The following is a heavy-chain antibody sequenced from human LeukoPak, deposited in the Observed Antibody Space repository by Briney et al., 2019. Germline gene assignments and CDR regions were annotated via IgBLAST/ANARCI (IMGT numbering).Heavy chain of an antibody. J-gene: IGHJ6*03. V-gene: IGHV1-18*01. Sequence: ASVKVSCKTAGYTFTNYGISWMRQAPGQGLEWMGWISTYNGNTNYAQKLRGRVTVTTDTSTSTAFMELRSLRSDDTAVYYCASRTPHDILTGYYWVDYYMDVWGKGTTVTVSS. CDR2: ISTYNGNT. CDR3: ASRTPHDILTGYYWVDYYMDV. CDR1: GYTFTNYG. D-gene: IGHD3-9*01.